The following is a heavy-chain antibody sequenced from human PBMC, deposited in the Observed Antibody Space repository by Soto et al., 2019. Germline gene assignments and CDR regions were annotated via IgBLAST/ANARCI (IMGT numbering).Heavy chain of an antibody. D-gene: IGHD3-22*01. J-gene: IGHJ4*02. CDR2: ISPNNGGT. CDR1: GYTFTGYS. CDR3: ARQGKTYYFDTSDYYFDS. Sequence: ASVKVSCKASGYTFTGYSLHWVRQAPGQGLEWMGWISPNNGGTNYAQKFRDRVTMTRDTSSSAAYMELSRLRSDDTAVYYCARQGKTYYFDTSDYYFDSWGQGTLVTVSS. V-gene: IGHV1-2*02.